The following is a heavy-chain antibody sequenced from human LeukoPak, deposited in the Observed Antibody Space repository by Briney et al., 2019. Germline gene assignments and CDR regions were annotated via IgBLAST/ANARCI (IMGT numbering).Heavy chain of an antibody. CDR2: IYWNDDK. J-gene: IGHJ3*02. D-gene: IGHD2-15*01. CDR1: GFSLSISGVG. Sequence: SGPTLVNPTQTLTLTCTFSGFSLSISGVGMGWIRQPPGKALEWLALIYWNDDKHYSPSLKSRLTITKDTSKTQVVLTITNMDPVDTATYYCAHRRWWTFDIWGQGTMVTVSS. CDR3: AHRRWWTFDI. V-gene: IGHV2-5*01.